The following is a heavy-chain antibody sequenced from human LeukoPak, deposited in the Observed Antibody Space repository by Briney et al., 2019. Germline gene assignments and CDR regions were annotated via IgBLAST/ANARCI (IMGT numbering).Heavy chain of an antibody. CDR1: GGSISSTAYY. J-gene: IGHJ4*02. V-gene: IGHV4-39*01. CDR3: ARHYYDSSGYYPFDY. D-gene: IGHD3-22*01. CDR2: IYYSETT. Sequence: SETLSLTCTVSGGSISSTAYYWDWIRQPPGKGLEWIGSIYYSETTYYNSSLKSRVTISLNTSKNQFSLKLSSVTAADTAVYYCARHYYDSSGYYPFDYWGQGTLVTVSS.